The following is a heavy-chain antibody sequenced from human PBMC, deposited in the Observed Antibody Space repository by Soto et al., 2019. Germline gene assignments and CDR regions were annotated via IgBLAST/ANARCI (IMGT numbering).Heavy chain of an antibody. V-gene: IGHV3-23*01. CDR2: ISGSGGST. Sequence: GGSLRLSCAASGFTFSSYDMSWVRQAPGKGLEWVSGISGSGGSTYYPDSVKGRFTISRDNSENTLYLQMNSLRAEDSAIYYCAKDSWPLGTSSPFDYWGQGTLVT. CDR1: GFTFSSYD. J-gene: IGHJ4*02. CDR3: AKDSWPLGTSSPFDY. D-gene: IGHD2-2*01.